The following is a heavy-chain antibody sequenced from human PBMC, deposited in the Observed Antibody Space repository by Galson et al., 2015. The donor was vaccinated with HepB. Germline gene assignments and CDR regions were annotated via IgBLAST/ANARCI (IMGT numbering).Heavy chain of an antibody. Sequence: SLRLSCAASGFTFDAYGIHWVRQAPGKGLEWVAAISYDGHKKYYSDSVKARFTISRDNSKNTVYLQMNGLRVEETAVYFCARGWNAYGGPPSYWGRGSLVTVSS. J-gene: IGHJ4*02. D-gene: IGHD4-23*01. CDR3: ARGWNAYGGPPSY. CDR2: ISYDGHKK. CDR1: GFTFDAYG. V-gene: IGHV3-33*01.